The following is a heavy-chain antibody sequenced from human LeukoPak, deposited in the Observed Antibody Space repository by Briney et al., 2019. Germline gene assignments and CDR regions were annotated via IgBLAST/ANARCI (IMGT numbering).Heavy chain of an antibody. CDR2: IRGSGGGT. V-gene: IGHV3-23*01. CDR3: ARAPVTSCSGVLCYPFDY. J-gene: IGHJ4*02. Sequence: GRSLRLSCAASGFTLSSYAMSWVRHAPGKGREWVSAIRGSGGGTNYGDSVKGRFTISRDNSKNTLYLKMKSLRAEDAAVYYCARAPVTSCSGVLCYPFDYWGQGTLVTVSS. D-gene: IGHD2-15*01. CDR1: GFTLSSYA.